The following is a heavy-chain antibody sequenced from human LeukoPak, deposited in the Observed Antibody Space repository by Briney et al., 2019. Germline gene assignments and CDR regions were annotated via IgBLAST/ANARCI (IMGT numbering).Heavy chain of an antibody. CDR1: GGSFSGYY. CDR2: INHSGST. Sequence: PSETLSLTCAVYGGSFSGYYWGWIRQPPGKGLEWIGEINHSGSTNYNPSLKSRVTISVDTSKNQFSLKLSSVTAADTAVYYCARGAPDYGDYVSANPSNDYWGQGTLVTVSS. CDR3: ARGAPDYGDYVSANPSNDY. V-gene: IGHV4-34*01. J-gene: IGHJ4*02. D-gene: IGHD4-17*01.